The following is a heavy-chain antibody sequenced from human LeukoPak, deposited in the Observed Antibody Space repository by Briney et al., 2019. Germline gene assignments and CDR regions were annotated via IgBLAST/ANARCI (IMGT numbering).Heavy chain of an antibody. Sequence: GGSLRLSCAASGFTFSSYEMNWVRQAPGKGLEWVSYISSSGSTIYYADSVKGRFTISRDNAKNSLYLQMNSLRAEDTAVYYCARGNLITMVRGVIIIGRRYNWFDPWGQGTLVTVSS. CDR3: ARGNLITMVRGVIIIGRRYNWFDP. CDR1: GFTFSSYE. J-gene: IGHJ5*02. D-gene: IGHD3-10*01. CDR2: ISSSGSTI. V-gene: IGHV3-48*03.